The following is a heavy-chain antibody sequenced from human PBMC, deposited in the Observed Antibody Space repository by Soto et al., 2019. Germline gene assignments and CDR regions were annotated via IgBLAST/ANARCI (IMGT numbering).Heavy chain of an antibody. CDR1: GYSFTSYW. V-gene: IGHV5-51*01. CDR3: ARVKVLPAAILVGEFDY. D-gene: IGHD2-2*02. J-gene: IGHJ4*02. Sequence: GESLKISCKGSGYSFTSYWIGWVRQMPGKGLEWMGIIYPGDSDTRYSPSFQGQVTISADKSISTAYLQWSSLKASDTAMYYCARVKVLPAAILVGEFDYWGQGTLVTVSS. CDR2: IYPGDSDT.